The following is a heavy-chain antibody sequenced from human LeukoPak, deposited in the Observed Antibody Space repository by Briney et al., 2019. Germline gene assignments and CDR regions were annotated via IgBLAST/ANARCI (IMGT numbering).Heavy chain of an antibody. V-gene: IGHV4-34*01. CDR3: ASNVVPAAIPAYGMDV. CDR2: INHSGST. J-gene: IGHJ6*02. Sequence: SETLSLTCAVYGGSFSGYYRSWIRQPPGKGLEWIGEINHSGSTNYNPSLKSRVTISVDTSKNQFSLKLSSVTAADTAVYYCASNVVPAAIPAYGMDVWGQGTTVTVSS. CDR1: GGSFSGYY. D-gene: IGHD2-2*01.